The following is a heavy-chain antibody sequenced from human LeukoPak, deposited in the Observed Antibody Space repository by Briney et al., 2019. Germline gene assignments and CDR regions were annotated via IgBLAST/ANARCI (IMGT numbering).Heavy chain of an antibody. CDR1: GFTFSTYW. CDR3: ARAEWSNWYFDL. V-gene: IGHV3-7*03. CDR2: IKQDGSEK. D-gene: IGHD3-3*01. Sequence: GGSLRLSCAASGFTFSTYWMNWVRQAPGKGQEWVANIKQDGSEKYYVDSVKGRFTLSRDSAKNSLYLQMNSLRAEDTAVYYCARAEWSNWYFDLWGRGTLVTVSS. J-gene: IGHJ2*01.